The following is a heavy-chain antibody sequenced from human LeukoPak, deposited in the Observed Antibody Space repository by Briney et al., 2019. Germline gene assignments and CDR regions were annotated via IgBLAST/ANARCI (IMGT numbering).Heavy chain of an antibody. CDR1: GYTFTSYG. D-gene: IGHD3-3*01. V-gene: IGHV1-18*01. Sequence: ASVKVSCKASGYTFTSYGISWVRQAPGQGLEWMGWISAYNGNTNYAQKLQGRVTMATDTSTSTAYMELRSLRSEDTAVYYCARGVYDFWSGPTGFDYWGQGTLVTVSS. J-gene: IGHJ4*02. CDR3: ARGVYDFWSGPTGFDY. CDR2: ISAYNGNT.